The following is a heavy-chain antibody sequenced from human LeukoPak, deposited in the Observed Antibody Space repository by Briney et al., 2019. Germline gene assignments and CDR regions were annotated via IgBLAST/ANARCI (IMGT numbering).Heavy chain of an antibody. Sequence: ASVSDSSKASGYTFTDYYIHWVRQAPGQGLEWMGWINPNSGGTNYAQKFQGRVTMTRDTSVSTAYMELSGLRSDDTAMYYCSRLWFTGISGVRGEVDHSGGGKPCSVSSRSASAPTSCLFDI. V-gene: IGHV1-2*02. J-gene: IGHJ3*02. CDR2: INPNSGGT. D-gene: IGHD3-10*01. CDR3: SRLWFTGISGVRGEVDHSGGGKPCSVSSRSASAPTSCLFDI. CDR1: GYTFTDYY.